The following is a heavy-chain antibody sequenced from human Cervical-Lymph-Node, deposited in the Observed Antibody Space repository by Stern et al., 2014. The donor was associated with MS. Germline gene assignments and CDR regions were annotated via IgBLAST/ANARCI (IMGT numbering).Heavy chain of an antibody. Sequence: QEQLQESGPGLVKPSETVSLTCTVSGGSMSSKYWNWIRQPPGKGLEWIGDVYSAGSTNHNPSLKSRVIISLDTSTNQFSLSLTSVTAADTAVYYCARVTGRGTRQNWFDSWGQGTLVTVSS. V-gene: IGHV4-59*01. CDR3: ARVTGRGTRQNWFDS. D-gene: IGHD1-26*01. CDR1: GGSMSSKY. CDR2: VYSAGST. J-gene: IGHJ5*01.